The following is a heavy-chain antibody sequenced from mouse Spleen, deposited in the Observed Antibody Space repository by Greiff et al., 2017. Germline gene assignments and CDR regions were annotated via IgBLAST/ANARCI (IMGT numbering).Heavy chain of an antibody. J-gene: IGHJ1*01. CDR1: GFNIKNTY. CDR2: IDPANGNT. V-gene: IGHV14-3*01. Sequence: VHVKQSVAELVRPGASVKLSCTASGFNIKNTYMHWVKQRPEQGLEWIGRIDPANGNTKYAPKFQGKATITADTSSNTAYLQLSSLTSEDTAIYYCARRNLGGSSYWYFDVWGAGTTVTVSS. CDR3: ARRNLGGSSYWYFDV. D-gene: IGHD1-1*01.